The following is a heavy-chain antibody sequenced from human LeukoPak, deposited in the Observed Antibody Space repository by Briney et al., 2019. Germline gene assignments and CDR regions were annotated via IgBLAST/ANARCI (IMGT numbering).Heavy chain of an antibody. Sequence: PGGSLRLSCAASGLTFSKSNIYWVCQAPGKGLEWVSPIDSSSSFISYADSVKGRFTIARDNAKSSLYLQMNCLRAEGTAIYYCAKRCSMIRVVIIIVLHKGMYYFDCWGQGTLVTVSS. CDR3: AKRCSMIRVVIIIVLHKGMYYFDC. CDR1: GLTFSKSN. D-gene: IGHD3-10*01. CDR2: IDSSSSFI. V-gene: IGHV3-21*04. J-gene: IGHJ4*02.